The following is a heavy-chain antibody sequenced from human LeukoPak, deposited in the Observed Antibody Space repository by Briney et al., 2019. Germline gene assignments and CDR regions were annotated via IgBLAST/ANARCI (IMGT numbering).Heavy chain of an antibody. D-gene: IGHD1-14*01. CDR3: ARARNSGY. J-gene: IGHJ4*02. CDR2: ISYDGSNK. Sequence: GGSLRLSCAASGFTFSSYAMSWVRQAPGKGLEWVAVISYDGSNKYYADSVKGRFTISRDNSKNTLYLQMNSLRAEDTAVYYCARARNSGYWGQGTLVTVSS. CDR1: GFTFSSYA. V-gene: IGHV3-30-3*01.